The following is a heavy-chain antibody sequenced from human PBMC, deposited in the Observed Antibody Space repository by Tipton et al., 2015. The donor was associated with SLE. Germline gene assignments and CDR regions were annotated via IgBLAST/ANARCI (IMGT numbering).Heavy chain of an antibody. D-gene: IGHD1-1*01. CDR3: ARDSLSGDNWFDP. CDR1: GGSISSYY. V-gene: IGHV4-59*01. CDR2: IYYSGST. Sequence: LRLSCTVSGGSISSYYWSWIRQPPGKGLEWIGYIYYSGSTNYNPSPKSRVTISVDTSKNQFSLKLSSVTAADTAVYYCARDSLSGDNWFDPWGQGTLVTVSS. J-gene: IGHJ5*02.